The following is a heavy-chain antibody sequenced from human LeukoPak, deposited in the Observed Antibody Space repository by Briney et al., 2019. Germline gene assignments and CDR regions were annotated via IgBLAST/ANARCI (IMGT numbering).Heavy chain of an antibody. J-gene: IGHJ4*02. CDR3: VRRLPTTPHYYFDY. CDR2: ISSNGGST. V-gene: IGHV3-64D*06. Sequence: GGALRLSRFAPGFTLRSFSMHRVRQAPGKGLGNFLAISSNGGSTYYADSVKGRFTISRDNSKNTLYLQMSSLRADDTAVYYCVRRLPTTPHYYFDYWGQGTLVTVSS. D-gene: IGHD2-21*02. CDR1: GFTLRSFS.